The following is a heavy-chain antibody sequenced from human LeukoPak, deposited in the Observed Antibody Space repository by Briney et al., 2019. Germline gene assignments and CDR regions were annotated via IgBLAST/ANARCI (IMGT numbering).Heavy chain of an antibody. D-gene: IGHD3-10*01. CDR3: ARSSDQDLDYYYGMDV. J-gene: IGHJ6*02. Sequence: SQTLSLTCTVSGGSISSGDYYWSWIRQPPGKGLEWIGYIYYSGSTNYNPSLKSRVTISVDTSKNQFSLKLSSVTAADTAVYYCARSSDQDLDYYYGMDVWGQGTTVTVSS. CDR1: GGSISSGDYY. CDR2: IYYSGST. V-gene: IGHV4-30-4*08.